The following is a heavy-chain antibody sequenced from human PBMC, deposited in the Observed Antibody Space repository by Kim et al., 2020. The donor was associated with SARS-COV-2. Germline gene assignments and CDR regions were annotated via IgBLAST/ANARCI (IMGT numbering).Heavy chain of an antibody. Sequence: ASVKVSCKASGYTFTSYDINWVRQATGQGLEWMGWMNPNSGNTGYAQKFQGRVTMTRNTSISTAYMELSSLRSEDTAGYYCARGVRLYYDILTGYYAEDDYWGQATLVTVSS. CDR3: ARGVRLYYDILTGYYAEDDY. CDR1: GYTFTSYD. D-gene: IGHD3-9*01. CDR2: MNPNSGNT. V-gene: IGHV1-8*01. J-gene: IGHJ4*02.